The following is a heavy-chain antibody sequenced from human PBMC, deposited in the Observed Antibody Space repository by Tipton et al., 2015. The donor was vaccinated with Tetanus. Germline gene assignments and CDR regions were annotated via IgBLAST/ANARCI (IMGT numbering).Heavy chain of an antibody. Sequence: TLSLTCSVSGGSVNSGTYYWSWIRQPPGKGLEWLGDIYYGGATQYNPSLESRVTISMDTSKNQVSLNLRSVITADTAVYYCARANNDYPKKGPFDYWGHGILVIVSS. J-gene: IGHJ4*01. D-gene: IGHD5-12*01. CDR1: GGSVNSGTYY. CDR2: IYYGGAT. CDR3: ARANNDYPKKGPFDY. V-gene: IGHV4-61*01.